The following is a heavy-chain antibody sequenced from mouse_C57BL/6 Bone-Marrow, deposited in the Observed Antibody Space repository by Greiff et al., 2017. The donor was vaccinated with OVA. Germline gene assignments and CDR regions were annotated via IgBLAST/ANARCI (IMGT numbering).Heavy chain of an antibody. D-gene: IGHD2-14*01. CDR1: GFTFSSYA. CDR3: ARDGGYD. V-gene: IGHV5-4*01. J-gene: IGHJ3*01. Sequence: EVKLVASGGGLVKPGGSLKLSCAASGFTFSSYAMSWVRQTPEKRLEWVATISDGGSYTYYPDNVKGRFTISRDNAKNNLYLQMSHLKSEDTAMYYGARDGGYDWGQGTLVTVSA. CDR2: ISDGGSYT.